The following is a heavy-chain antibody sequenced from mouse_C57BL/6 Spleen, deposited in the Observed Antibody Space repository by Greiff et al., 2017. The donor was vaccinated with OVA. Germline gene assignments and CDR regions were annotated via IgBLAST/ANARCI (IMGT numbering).Heavy chain of an antibody. D-gene: IGHD2-4*01. CDR2: IYPGDGDT. V-gene: IGHV1-82*01. Sequence: VQLQESGPELVKPGASVKISCKASGYAFSSSWMNWVKQRPGKGLEWIGRIYPGDGDTNYNGKFKGKATLTADKSSSTAYMQLSSLTSEDSAVYFCAIGDDYDQGYWGQGTTLTVSS. CDR1: GYAFSSSW. CDR3: AIGDDYDQGY. J-gene: IGHJ2*01.